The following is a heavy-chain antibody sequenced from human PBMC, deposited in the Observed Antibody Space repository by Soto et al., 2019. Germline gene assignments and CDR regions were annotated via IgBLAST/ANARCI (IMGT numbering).Heavy chain of an antibody. V-gene: IGHV3-49*03. CDR2: IRSKAYGGTT. J-gene: IGHJ6*02. CDR1: GFTFGDYA. D-gene: IGHD3-3*01. Sequence: GGSLRLSCTASGFTFGDYAMSWFRQAPGKGLEWVGFIRSKAYGGTTEYAASVKGRFTISRDDSKSIAYLQMNSLKTEDTAVYYCTRDKPVAPRYDFWSGYPPHYYYYGMDVWGQGTTVTVSS. CDR3: TRDKPVAPRYDFWSGYPPHYYYYGMDV.